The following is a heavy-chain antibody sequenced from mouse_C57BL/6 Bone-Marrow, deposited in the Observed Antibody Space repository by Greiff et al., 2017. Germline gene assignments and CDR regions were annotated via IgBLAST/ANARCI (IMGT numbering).Heavy chain of an antibody. CDR2: IYPGGGYT. Sequence: VQLQQSGAELVRPGTSVKMSCKASGYTFTNYWIGWAKQRPGHGLEWIGDIYPGGGYTNYNEKFKGKATLTADKSSSTAYMQFSSLTSEDSAIYSCAREGLYYDYAYWGQGTLVTVSA. D-gene: IGHD2-4*01. V-gene: IGHV1-63*01. CDR1: GYTFTNYW. CDR3: AREGLYYDYAY. J-gene: IGHJ3*01.